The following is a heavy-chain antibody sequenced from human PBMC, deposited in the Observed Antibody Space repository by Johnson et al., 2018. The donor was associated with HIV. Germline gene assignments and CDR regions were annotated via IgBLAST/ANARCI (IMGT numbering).Heavy chain of an antibody. CDR1: GFSVSNNY. J-gene: IGHJ3*02. CDR2: INWNGGST. CDR3: ARDFYAVVATPFIGSAFDI. D-gene: IGHD5-12*01. Sequence: VRLVESGGGLVQPGGSLRLSCGASGFSVSNNYMNWVRQAPGKGLEWVSGINWNGGSTGYADSVKGRFTISRDNAKNSLYLQMNSLRAEDTALYYCARDFYAVVATPFIGSAFDIWGQGTMVTVSS. V-gene: IGHV3-20*04.